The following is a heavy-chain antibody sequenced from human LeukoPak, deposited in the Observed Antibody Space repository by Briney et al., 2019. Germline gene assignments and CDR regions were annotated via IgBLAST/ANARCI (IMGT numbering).Heavy chain of an antibody. D-gene: IGHD2-15*01. V-gene: IGHV3-23*01. J-gene: IGHJ3*02. CDR3: AKESLVVVAVPDAFDI. Sequence: PGGSLRLSCAASGFTFSSYAMSWVRQAPGNGLEWVSAISGSGGSTYYADSVKGRFTISRDNSKNTLYLQMNSLRAEDTAVYYCAKESLVVVAVPDAFDIWGQGTMVTVSS. CDR2: ISGSGGST. CDR1: GFTFSSYA.